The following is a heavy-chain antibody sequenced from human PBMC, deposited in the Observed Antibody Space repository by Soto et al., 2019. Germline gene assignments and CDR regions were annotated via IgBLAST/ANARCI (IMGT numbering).Heavy chain of an antibody. CDR2: ISGSGGST. J-gene: IGHJ4*02. V-gene: IGHV3-23*01. D-gene: IGHD2-15*01. Sequence: QPGGSLRLSCAASGFTFSSYAMSWVRQAPGKGLEWVSAISGSGGSTYYADSVKGRFTISRDNSKNTLYLQMNSLGAEDTAVYYCAKVRTRGSGLNYFDYWGQGTLVTVPS. CDR3: AKVRTRGSGLNYFDY. CDR1: GFTFSSYA.